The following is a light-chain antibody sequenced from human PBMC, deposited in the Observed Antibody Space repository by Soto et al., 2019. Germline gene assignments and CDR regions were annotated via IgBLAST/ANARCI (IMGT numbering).Light chain of an antibody. J-gene: IGKJ5*01. V-gene: IGKV3-15*01. CDR3: QQYNNWPQT. CDR2: GAS. Sequence: VMTQAPATLSVSPGERVTLSCRASQTINNNVAWYQLKDGQVPRLLIYGASTRATDIPARFSGSGSGTEFTLTISSLQSEDFAEYHCQQYNNWPQTFGQGTRLEIK. CDR1: QTINNN.